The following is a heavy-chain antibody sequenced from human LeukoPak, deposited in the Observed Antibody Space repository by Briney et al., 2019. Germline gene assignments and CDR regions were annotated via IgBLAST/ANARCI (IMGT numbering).Heavy chain of an antibody. D-gene: IGHD1-14*01. J-gene: IGHJ3*02. CDR3: ARDHGNGDAFDI. Sequence: EPSETLSLTCTVSGGSNSSYYWSWIRQPPGKGLEWIGYIYYSGSTNYNPSLKSRVTISVDTSKNQFSLKLSSVTAADTAVYYCARDHGNGDAFDIWGQGTMVTVSS. CDR1: GGSNSSYY. V-gene: IGHV4-59*01. CDR2: IYYSGST.